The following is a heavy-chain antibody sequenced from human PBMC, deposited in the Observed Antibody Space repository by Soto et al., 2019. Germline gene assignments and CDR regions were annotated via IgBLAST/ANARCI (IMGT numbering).Heavy chain of an antibody. CDR3: ARARPDTAMAVDY. Sequence: QVQLQESGPGLVKPSETLSLTCTVSGGSISSYYWSWIRQPPGKGLESIGYIYNSGSTKYNPSLTSRVTISVDTTKNQFSLRLSSVTAADTAVYYCARARPDTAMAVDYWGQGTLVTVSS. J-gene: IGHJ4*02. V-gene: IGHV4-59*01. D-gene: IGHD5-18*01. CDR2: IYNSGST. CDR1: GGSISSYY.